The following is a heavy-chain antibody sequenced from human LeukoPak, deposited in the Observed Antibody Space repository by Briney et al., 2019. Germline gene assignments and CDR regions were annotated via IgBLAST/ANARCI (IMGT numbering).Heavy chain of an antibody. D-gene: IGHD4-17*01. CDR2: IYYSGST. CDR3: ARDGDYVNYYYYGMDV. CDR1: GGSLSSGSYY. J-gene: IGHJ6*04. Sequence: SETLSLTCTVSGGSLSSGSYYWSWIRQPPGKGLESIGYIYYSGSTNYNPSLKSRVTISVDTSKNQFSLKLSSVTAADTAVYYCARDGDYVNYYYYGMDVWGKGTTVTVSS. V-gene: IGHV4-61*01.